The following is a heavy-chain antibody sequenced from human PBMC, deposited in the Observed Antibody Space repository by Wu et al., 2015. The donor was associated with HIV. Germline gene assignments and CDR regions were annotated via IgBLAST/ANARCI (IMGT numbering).Heavy chain of an antibody. D-gene: IGHD6-19*01. J-gene: IGHJ4*02. Sequence: QVQLVQSGAEVKKPGASVKVSCKASGYTFSSYDINWVRQATGQGLEWMGWMNPRTGNIGYAQKFQGRVTMTRDTSISTANMELSSPRSEDTAVYYCARQRAYTSGWYILDNWGQGTLVTVSS. V-gene: IGHV1-8*01. CDR3: ARQRAYTSGWYILDN. CDR2: MNPRTGNI. CDR1: GYTFSSYD.